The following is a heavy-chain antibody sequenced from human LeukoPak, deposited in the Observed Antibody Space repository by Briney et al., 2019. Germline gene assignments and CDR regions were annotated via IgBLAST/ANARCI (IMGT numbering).Heavy chain of an antibody. CDR1: RGSISSGDYY. V-gene: IGHV4-30-4*01. CDR2: IYYSGST. Sequence: SQTLSLTCTVSRGSISSGDYYWSWLRRPPGKGLEWIGYIYYSGSTYYNPSLKRRVTISVDTSKNQFSLKLSSVTAADTAVYYCARVKSTRNFDYWGQGTLVTVSS. CDR3: ARVKSTRNFDY. D-gene: IGHD2-2*01. J-gene: IGHJ4*02.